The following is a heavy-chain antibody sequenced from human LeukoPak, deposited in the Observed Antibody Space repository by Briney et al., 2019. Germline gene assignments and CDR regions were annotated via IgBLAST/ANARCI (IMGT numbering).Heavy chain of an antibody. J-gene: IGHJ3*02. D-gene: IGHD3-9*01. CDR3: AREFNYDILTGYYYDAFDI. CDR2: IYTSGST. CDR1: GGSISSGSYY. Sequence: PSETLSLTCTVSGGSISSGSYYWSWIRQPAGKGLEWIGRIYTSGSTNYNPSLKSRVTMSVDTSKNQFSLKLSSVTAADTAVYYCAREFNYDILTGYYYDAFDIWGQGTMVTVSS. V-gene: IGHV4-61*02.